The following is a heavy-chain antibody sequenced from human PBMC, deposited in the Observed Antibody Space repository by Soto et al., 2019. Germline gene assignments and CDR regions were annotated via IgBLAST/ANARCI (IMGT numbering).Heavy chain of an antibody. CDR3: ARDRDYGDYSTVPELYYYYYYGMDV. CDR1: GFTFSSYG. V-gene: IGHV3-33*01. J-gene: IGHJ6*02. CDR2: IWYDGSNK. Sequence: GGSLRLSCAASGFTFSSYGMHWVRQAPGKGLEWVAVIWYDGSNKYYADSVKGRFTISRDNSKNTLYLQMNSLRAEDTAVYYCARDRDYGDYSTVPELYYYYYYGMDVWGQGTTVTVSS. D-gene: IGHD4-17*01.